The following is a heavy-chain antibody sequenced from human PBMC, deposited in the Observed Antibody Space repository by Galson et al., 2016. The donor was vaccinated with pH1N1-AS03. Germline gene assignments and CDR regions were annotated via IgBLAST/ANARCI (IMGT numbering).Heavy chain of an antibody. Sequence: ETLSLTCSVSGDSLVTFSWTWIRQPPGKGLEWIGFTFYGGSTHYNPSLKSRITISVDTSKNLFSLQLKSVTAADTAVYYCASRSSVLYSYGSDVWGQGTTVIVSS. CDR2: TFYGGST. V-gene: IGHV4-59*01. CDR3: ASRSSVLYSYGSDV. D-gene: IGHD3-10*01. J-gene: IGHJ6*02. CDR1: GDSLVTFS.